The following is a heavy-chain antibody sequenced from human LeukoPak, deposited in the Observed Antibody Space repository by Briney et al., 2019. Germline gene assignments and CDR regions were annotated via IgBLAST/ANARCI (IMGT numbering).Heavy chain of an antibody. J-gene: IGHJ5*02. CDR1: GYTFTGYY. Sequence: ASVKVSCKASGYTFTGYYMHWVRQAPGQGFEWMGWINPNSGGTNYAQKFQGRVTMTRDTSISTAYMELSRLRSDDTAVYYCARDGNYDFWSGYPPPPTWFDPWGQGTLVTVSS. CDR2: INPNSGGT. D-gene: IGHD3-3*01. V-gene: IGHV1-2*02. CDR3: ARDGNYDFWSGYPPPPTWFDP.